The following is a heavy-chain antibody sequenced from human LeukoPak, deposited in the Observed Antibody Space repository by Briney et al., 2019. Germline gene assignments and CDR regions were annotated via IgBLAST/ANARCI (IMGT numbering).Heavy chain of an antibody. D-gene: IGHD6-19*01. V-gene: IGHV4-39*07. Sequence: SETLSLTCTVSGGSISSSSYYWGWIRQPPGKGLEWIGSIYYSGSTHYNPSLKSRVTISVDTSKNQFSLKLSSVTAADTAVYYCARASGWYGLFTYWGQGTLVTVSS. CDR3: ARASGWYGLFTY. CDR2: IYYSGST. CDR1: GGSISSSSYY. J-gene: IGHJ4*02.